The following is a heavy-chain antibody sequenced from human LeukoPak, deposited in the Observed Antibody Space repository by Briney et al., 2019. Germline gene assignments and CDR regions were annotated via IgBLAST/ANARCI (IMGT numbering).Heavy chain of an antibody. J-gene: IGHJ4*02. V-gene: IGHV3-23*01. Sequence: PGGSLRLSCAASGFTFSSYAMSWVRQAPGKGLEWVSIISGSGGSTHYADSVKGRFIISRDRSKNTLYLQMNSLRAEDTAIYYCANLGGQGLAPNDYWGQGSVVTVSS. CDR2: ISGSGGST. CDR3: ANLGGQGLAPNDY. D-gene: IGHD6-19*01. CDR1: GFTFSSYA.